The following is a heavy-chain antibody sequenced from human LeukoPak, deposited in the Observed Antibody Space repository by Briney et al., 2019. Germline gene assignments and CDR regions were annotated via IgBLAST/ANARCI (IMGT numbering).Heavy chain of an antibody. CDR1: GYTLTELS. CDR3: ATAWRCSSTSCYLFDY. D-gene: IGHD2-2*01. V-gene: IGHV1-24*01. J-gene: IGHJ4*02. CDR2: FDPEDGET. Sequence: ASVKVSCKVSGYTLTELSMHWVRQAPGKGLEWMGGFDPEDGETIYAQKFQGRVTMTEDTSTDTAYMELSSLRSEDTAVYYCATAWRCSSTSCYLFDYWGQGTLVTVSP.